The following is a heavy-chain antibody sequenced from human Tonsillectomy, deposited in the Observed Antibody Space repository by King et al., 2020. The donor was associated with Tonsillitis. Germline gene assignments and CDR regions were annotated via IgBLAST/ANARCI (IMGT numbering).Heavy chain of an antibody. D-gene: IGHD4-23*01. CDR3: ARFGFDGGNPGAFDY. CDR1: GGSISSYY. Sequence: VQLQESGPGLVKPSETLSLTCTVSGGSISSYYWSWIRQPPGKGLEWIGYIYYSGSTSYNPSLKSRVTISVDMFKNQFSLKLSSVTAADTAVYYCARFGFDGGNPGAFDYWGQGTLVTVSS. V-gene: IGHV4-59*01. J-gene: IGHJ4*02. CDR2: IYYSGST.